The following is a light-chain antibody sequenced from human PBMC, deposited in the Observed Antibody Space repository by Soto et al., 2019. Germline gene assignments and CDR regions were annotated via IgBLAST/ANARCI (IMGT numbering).Light chain of an antibody. CDR1: SGDVGDYHY. Sequence: QSALTQPRSVSGSPGQSVTISCTGTSGDVGDYHYVSWYQQHPGKAPKLMIFDVTKRPSGVPDRFSGSKSGYTASLTISGLQPDDDADYYCCSYAGGYTYVFGTGTKVTVL. V-gene: IGLV2-11*01. J-gene: IGLJ1*01. CDR2: DVT. CDR3: CSYAGGYTYV.